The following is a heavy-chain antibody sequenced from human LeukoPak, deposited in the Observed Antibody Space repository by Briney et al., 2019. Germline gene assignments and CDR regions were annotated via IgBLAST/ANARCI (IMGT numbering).Heavy chain of an antibody. D-gene: IGHD5-12*01. J-gene: IGHJ4*02. CDR3: ARGRVDIVATMEAHFDY. CDR2: IYTSGST. V-gene: IGHV4-61*02. Sequence: SETLSLTCTVSGYSISSSYYWSWIRQPAGKGLEWIGRIYTSGSTNYNPSLKSRVTISVDTSKNQFSLKLSSVTAADTAVYYCARGRVDIVATMEAHFDYWGQGTLVTVSS. CDR1: GYSISSSYY.